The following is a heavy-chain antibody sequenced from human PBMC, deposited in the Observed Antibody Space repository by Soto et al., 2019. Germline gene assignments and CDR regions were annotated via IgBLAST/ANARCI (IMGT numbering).Heavy chain of an antibody. CDR2: IYYSGST. CDR3: ASLVATADHWFDP. J-gene: IGHJ5*02. Sequence: SETLSLTCTVSGGSISSGGYYWSWIRQHPGKGLEWIGYIYYSGSTYYNPSLKSRVTISVDTSKNQFSLKLSSVTAADTAVYYCASLVATADHWFDPWGQGTLVTVSS. V-gene: IGHV4-31*03. D-gene: IGHD5-12*01. CDR1: GGSISSGGYY.